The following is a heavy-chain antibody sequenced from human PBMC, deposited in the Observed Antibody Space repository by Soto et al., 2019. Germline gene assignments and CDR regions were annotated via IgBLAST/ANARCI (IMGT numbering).Heavy chain of an antibody. J-gene: IGHJ3*02. D-gene: IGHD3-16*01. V-gene: IGHV3-30-3*01. CDR1: GFTFSSYA. CDR2: ILYDGSNK. Sequence: QVQLVESGGGVVQPGRSLRLSCAASGFTFSSYAMHWVRQAPGKGLEWVAVILYDGSNKYYADSVKGRFTISRDNSKNTLYLQMNSLRAEDTAVYYCASRAAVWGAFDIWGQGTMVTVSS. CDR3: ASRAAVWGAFDI.